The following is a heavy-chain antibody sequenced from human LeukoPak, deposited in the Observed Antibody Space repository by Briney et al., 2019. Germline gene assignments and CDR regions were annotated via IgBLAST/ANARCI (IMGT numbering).Heavy chain of an antibody. V-gene: IGHV3-7*01. Sequence: GGSLRLSCAASGFTFTNYWMSWVRQAPGKGLELVANIKQDRSEKYYVDSVKGRFTISRDNAKNSLYLQMNSLRAEDTAVYYCAGSWSPYDAFDIWGQGTMVTVSS. D-gene: IGHD6-13*01. CDR3: AGSWSPYDAFDI. CDR1: GFTFTNYW. J-gene: IGHJ3*02. CDR2: IKQDRSEK.